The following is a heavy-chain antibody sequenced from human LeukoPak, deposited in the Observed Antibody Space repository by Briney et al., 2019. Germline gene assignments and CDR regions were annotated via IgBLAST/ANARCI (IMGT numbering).Heavy chain of an antibody. J-gene: IGHJ4*01. CDR3: ATHGSWDYFDY. V-gene: IGHV4-59*08. CDR2: IYYSGST. Sequence: TSETLSLTCTVSGGSISSYYWSWIRQPPGKGLEWIGYIYYSGSTNYNPSLKSRVTISVDTSKNQFSLKLSSVTAADTAVYYCATHGSWDYFDYWGQGTLVTVFS. CDR1: GGSISSYY. D-gene: IGHD6-13*01.